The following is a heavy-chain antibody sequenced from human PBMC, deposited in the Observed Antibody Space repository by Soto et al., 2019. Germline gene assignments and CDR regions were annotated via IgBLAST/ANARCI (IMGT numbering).Heavy chain of an antibody. D-gene: IGHD2-8*02. CDR1: GGSFSGYY. J-gene: IGHJ4*02. CDR2: INHIGST. Sequence: PSETLSLTCAVYGGSFSGYYWTWIRQPLGTGLECIGEINHIGSTNYNPYLKSRVTISVDTSKNQFFLKLTSLTAADTVVYYCARDKITGLFDYWGQGTLVTVSS. V-gene: IGHV4-34*01. CDR3: ARDKITGLFDY.